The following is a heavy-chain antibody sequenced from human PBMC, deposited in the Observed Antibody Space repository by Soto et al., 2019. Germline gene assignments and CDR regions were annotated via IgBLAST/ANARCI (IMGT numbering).Heavy chain of an antibody. V-gene: IGHV1-2*02. CDR3: ARAYRAYSSSLPCPA. J-gene: IGHJ5*02. Sequence: ASVEVSCKASGYTFTGYYMHWVRQAPGQGLEWMGWINPNSGGTNYAQKFQGRVTMTRDTSISTAYMELSRLRSDDTAVYYCARAYRAYSSSLPCPAWGQRTLVTVAS. D-gene: IGHD6-6*01. CDR1: GYTFTGYY. CDR2: INPNSGGT.